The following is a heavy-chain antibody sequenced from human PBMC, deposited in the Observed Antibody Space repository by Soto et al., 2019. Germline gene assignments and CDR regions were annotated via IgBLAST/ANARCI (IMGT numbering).Heavy chain of an antibody. Sequence: QVQLQESGPGLVKPSETLSLTCTVSGGSTSSYYWSWIRQPPGKGLEWIGYIYYSGSTNYNPSLKSRVTISVDTSKNQFSLKLSSVTAADTAVYYCASPGRTMVRGRKYYYMDVWGKGTTVTVSS. CDR2: IYYSGST. V-gene: IGHV4-59*08. D-gene: IGHD3-10*01. J-gene: IGHJ6*03. CDR1: GGSTSSYY. CDR3: ASPGRTMVRGRKYYYMDV.